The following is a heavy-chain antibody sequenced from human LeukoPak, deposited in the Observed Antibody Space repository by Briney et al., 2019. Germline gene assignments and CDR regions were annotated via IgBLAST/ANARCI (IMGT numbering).Heavy chain of an antibody. D-gene: IGHD4-23*01. CDR1: GGSISTNNYY. Sequence: SETLSLTCTVSGGSISTNNYYWGWIRQPPGKGLEWIGNIFYSGSTYYSPSLKSRVTISVDTSKNQFSLKLSSVTATDTAVYYCARARVSKTVVTQWPYYYYYYYMDVWGKGTTVTVSS. J-gene: IGHJ6*03. CDR2: IFYSGST. CDR3: ARARVSKTVVTQWPYYYYYYYMDV. V-gene: IGHV4-39*07.